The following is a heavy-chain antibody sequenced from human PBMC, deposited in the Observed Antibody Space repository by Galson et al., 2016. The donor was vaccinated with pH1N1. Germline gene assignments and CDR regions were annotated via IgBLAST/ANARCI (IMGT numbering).Heavy chain of an antibody. CDR3: ARVRYQLLPGHY. J-gene: IGHJ4*02. Sequence: SVKVSCKASGYTFTSYGISWVRQAPGQGLEWMVWISAYTGNTNYAQKLQGRVTMTTDTSTSTAFIELRSLRSDDTAVYYCARVRYQLLPGHYWGQGTLVTVSS. D-gene: IGHD2-2*01. CDR2: ISAYTGNT. V-gene: IGHV1-18*01. CDR1: GYTFTSYG.